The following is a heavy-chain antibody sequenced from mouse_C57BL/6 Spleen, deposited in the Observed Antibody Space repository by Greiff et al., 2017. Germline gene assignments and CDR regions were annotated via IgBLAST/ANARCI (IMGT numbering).Heavy chain of an antibody. CDR1: GYTFTSYW. V-gene: IGHV1-50*01. D-gene: IGHD2-1*01. CDR2: IDPSDSYT. CDR3: ARSYGNFDY. Sequence: VQLQQPGAELVKPGASVKLSCKASGYTFTSYWMQWVKQRPGQGLEWIGEIDPSDSYTNYNQKFKGKATLTVDTSSSTAYMQLSSLTSEDSAVYDCARSYGNFDYWGQGTTLTVSS. J-gene: IGHJ2*01.